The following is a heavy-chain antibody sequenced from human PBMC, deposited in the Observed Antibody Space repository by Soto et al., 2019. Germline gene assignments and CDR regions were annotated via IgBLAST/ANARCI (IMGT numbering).Heavy chain of an antibody. CDR2: ISSSSSYI. CDR3: ARHRRSPAEYYFDS. D-gene: IGHD1-26*01. Sequence: VQLVESGGGLVQPGGSLRLSCVASGFTLSSYSMNWVRQAPGKGLEWVSSISSSSSYISYADSVRGRFTISRDNAKNSLYLQVNSLRAEDTAVYYCARHRRSPAEYYFDSWGQGTLVTVSS. CDR1: GFTLSSYS. V-gene: IGHV3-21*01. J-gene: IGHJ4*02.